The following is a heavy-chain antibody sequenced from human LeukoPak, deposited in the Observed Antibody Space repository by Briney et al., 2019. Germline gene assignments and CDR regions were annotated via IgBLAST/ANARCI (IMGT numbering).Heavy chain of an antibody. CDR1: GFTFDDYA. V-gene: IGHV3-9*01. D-gene: IGHD6-19*01. Sequence: PGRSLRLSCAASGFTFDDYAMHWVRQAPGKGLEWVSGISWNSGSIGCADSVKGRFTISRDNAKNSLYLQMNSLRAEDTALYYCAKGSSGWTSDAFDIWGQGTMVTVSS. J-gene: IGHJ3*02. CDR3: AKGSSGWTSDAFDI. CDR2: ISWNSGSI.